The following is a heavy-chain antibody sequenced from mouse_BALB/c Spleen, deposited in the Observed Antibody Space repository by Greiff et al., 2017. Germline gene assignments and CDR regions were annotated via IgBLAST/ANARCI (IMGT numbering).Heavy chain of an antibody. CDR2: IAPGSGST. Sequence: VQLQQSGAELMKPGASVKISCKATGYTFSSYWIEWVKQRPGHGLEWIGRIAPGSGSTYYNEMFKGKATLTVDTSSSTAYIQLSSLSSEDSAVYFCARWDYYGYDYAMDYWGQGTSVTVSS. D-gene: IGHD1-2*01. V-gene: IGHV1-77*01. CDR3: ARWDYYGYDYAMDY. CDR1: GYTFSSYW. J-gene: IGHJ4*01.